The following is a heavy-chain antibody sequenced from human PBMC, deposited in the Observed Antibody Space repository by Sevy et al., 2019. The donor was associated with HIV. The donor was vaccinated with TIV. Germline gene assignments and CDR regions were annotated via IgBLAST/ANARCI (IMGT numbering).Heavy chain of an antibody. J-gene: IGHJ3*02. V-gene: IGHV4-4*07. CDR1: GGSISSYY. Sequence: SETLSLTCTVSGGSISSYYWSWIRQPAGKGLEWIGRIYTSGSTNYNPSLKSRVTMSVDTSKNQFSLKLSSVTAADMAVYYCARGAIFGVVIISDAFDIWGQGTMVTVSS. CDR2: IYTSGST. D-gene: IGHD3-3*01. CDR3: ARGAIFGVVIISDAFDI.